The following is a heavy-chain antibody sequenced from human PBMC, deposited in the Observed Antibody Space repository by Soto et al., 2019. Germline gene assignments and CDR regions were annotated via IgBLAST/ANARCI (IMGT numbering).Heavy chain of an antibody. D-gene: IGHD3-10*01. Sequence: EVQLVESGGGLVQPGGSLRLSCAASGFTFSEHYMDWVRQAPGLGLEWVGRIRNKANSYTTDYAASVKGRFTISRDDLKNSLFLQMNSLKTEDTAVYYCARDVSTVLRGVEYWGQGTLVTVSS. J-gene: IGHJ4*02. CDR1: GFTFSEHY. CDR2: IRNKANSYTT. V-gene: IGHV3-72*01. CDR3: ARDVSTVLRGVEY.